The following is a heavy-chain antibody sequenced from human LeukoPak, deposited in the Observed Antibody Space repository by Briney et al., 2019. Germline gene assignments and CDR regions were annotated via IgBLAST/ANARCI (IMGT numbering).Heavy chain of an antibody. CDR1: GYSISSGYY. V-gene: IGHV4-38-2*02. J-gene: IGHJ4*02. CDR3: ARAMVRGVLIDY. D-gene: IGHD3-10*01. CDR2: ICHSGST. Sequence: SETLSLTCTVSGYSISSGYYWGWIRQPPGKGLEWIGSICHSGSTYYNPSLKSRVTISVDTSKNQFSLKLSSVTAADTAVYYCARAMVRGVLIDYWGQGTLVTVSS.